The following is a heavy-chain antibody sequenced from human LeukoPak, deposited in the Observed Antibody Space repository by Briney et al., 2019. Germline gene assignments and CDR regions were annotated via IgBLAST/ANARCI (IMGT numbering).Heavy chain of an antibody. D-gene: IGHD3-22*01. CDR1: GFTFSSYA. J-gene: IGHJ4*02. V-gene: IGHV3-23*01. CDR3: TRADSSGYYPFPPFDY. Sequence: QPGGSLRLSCAASGFTFSSYAMSWVRQAPGKGLEWVSAISGSGGSTFYADSVKGRFTISRDNSKNTLYLQMNSLKTEDTAVYYCTRADSSGYYPFPPFDYWGQGTLVTVSS. CDR2: ISGSGGST.